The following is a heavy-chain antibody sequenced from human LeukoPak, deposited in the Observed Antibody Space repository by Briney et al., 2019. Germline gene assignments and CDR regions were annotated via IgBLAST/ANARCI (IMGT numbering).Heavy chain of an antibody. D-gene: IGHD2-2*01. CDR3: ARGARVGAFDI. CDR2: ISSGSSTI. Sequence: PGGSLRLSCAASGFTFSSYSMNWVRQAPGKGLEWVSYISSGSSTIYYADSVKGRFTISRDNAKNSLYLQMNSLRAEDTAVYYCARGARVGAFDIWGQGTMVTVSS. J-gene: IGHJ3*02. CDR1: GFTFSSYS. V-gene: IGHV3-48*01.